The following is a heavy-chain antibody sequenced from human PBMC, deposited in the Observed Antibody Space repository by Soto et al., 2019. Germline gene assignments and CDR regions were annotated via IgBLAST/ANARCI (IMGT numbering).Heavy chain of an antibody. V-gene: IGHV1-3*01. D-gene: IGHD2-15*01. CDR3: AVGGGGTRY. Sequence: QVQLVQSGAEVTKPGASVKVSCKTSGYTFNSFAIHWVRQAPGQGLEWMAWINPGDGYTRLLQKFQGRVTITRDTSATTDFMELNSLTSEDTAVYYCAVGGGGTRYWGQGTLVTVSS. CDR1: GYTFNSFA. CDR2: INPGDGYT. J-gene: IGHJ4*02.